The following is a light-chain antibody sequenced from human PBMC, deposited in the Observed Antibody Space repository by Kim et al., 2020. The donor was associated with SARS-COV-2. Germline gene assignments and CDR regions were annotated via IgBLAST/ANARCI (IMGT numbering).Light chain of an antibody. V-gene: IGKV3-20*01. CDR3: QLFGSSLYT. CDR2: SAS. CDR1: QSVDSTD. Sequence: LSPGERATLSCRTSQSVDSTDVAWYQQKRGQALRLLIYSASTRATGIPDRFSGSGSGTDFTLTISRLEPEDFAVYYCQLFGSSLYTFGQGTKLEI. J-gene: IGKJ2*01.